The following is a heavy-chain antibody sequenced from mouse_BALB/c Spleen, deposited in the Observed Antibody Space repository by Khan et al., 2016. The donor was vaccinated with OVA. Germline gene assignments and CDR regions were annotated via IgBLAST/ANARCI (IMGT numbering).Heavy chain of an antibody. CDR3: ARGARATYYCDY. V-gene: IGHV3-6*02. CDR2: ISYDGSD. D-gene: IGHD3-1*01. J-gene: IGHJ2*03. CDR1: GYSITSGYY. Sequence: EVQLQESGPGLVKPSQSLSLTCSVTGYSITSGYYWNWIRQFPGNKLEWMGYISYDGSDNCNPSLKNRFSITRDTSKNQFFLKLKSVTTEDTATYYCARGARATYYCDYWGQGTSLTVSS.